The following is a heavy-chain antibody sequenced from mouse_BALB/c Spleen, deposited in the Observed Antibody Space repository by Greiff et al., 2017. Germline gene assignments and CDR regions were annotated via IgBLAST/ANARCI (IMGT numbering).Heavy chain of an antibody. CDR2: IRNKANGYTT. D-gene: IGHD1-1*01. CDR3: ARVYYGSSYDYAMDY. CDR1: GFTFTDYY. Sequence: EVQVVESGGGLVQPGGSLRLSCATSGFTFTDYYMSWVRQPPGKALEWLGFIRNKANGYTTEYSASVKGRFTISRDNSQSILYLQMNTLRAEDSATYYCARVYYGSSYDYAMDYWGQGTSVTVSS. J-gene: IGHJ4*01. V-gene: IGHV7-3*02.